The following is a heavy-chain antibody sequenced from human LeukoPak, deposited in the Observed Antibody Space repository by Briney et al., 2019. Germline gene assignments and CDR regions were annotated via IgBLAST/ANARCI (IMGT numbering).Heavy chain of an antibody. D-gene: IGHD6-25*01. V-gene: IGHV3-64D*09. CDR2: ISSNGGST. J-gene: IGHJ4*02. Sequence: GTLRFSSSASGFTFSSNAMHWVRQAPGKGLEYVSAISSNGGSTYYADSVKGRFTISRANSKNTLYLQMSSLRAEDTAGYYCVKGVAARRGHFDYWGQGTLVTVSS. CDR3: VKGVAARRGHFDY. CDR1: GFTFSSNA.